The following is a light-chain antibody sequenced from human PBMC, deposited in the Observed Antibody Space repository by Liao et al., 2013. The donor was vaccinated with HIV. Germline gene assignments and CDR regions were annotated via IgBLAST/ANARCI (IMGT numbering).Light chain of an antibody. Sequence: SDELTQPSSVSVSPGQTASITCSGDRLGDKYASWYQQRPGRSPVLVIYQDNKRPSGIPERFSGSNSGNTATLTISGTQATDEAVYYCQAWGSNTVVFGDGTKLTIL. CDR2: QDN. CDR1: RLGDKY. J-gene: IGLJ2*01. V-gene: IGLV3-1*01. CDR3: QAWGSNTVV.